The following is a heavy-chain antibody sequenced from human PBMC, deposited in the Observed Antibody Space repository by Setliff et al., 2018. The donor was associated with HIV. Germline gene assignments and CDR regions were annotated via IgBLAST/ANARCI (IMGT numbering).Heavy chain of an antibody. Sequence: PGESLKISCKALDYTFTTYWIAWVRQMPGEGLEWMGIIYPDDSDIRYNPSFQSQITISADKSIATAYLQLNNLKASDTATYYCARRDGRSMNAFQIWGPGTVVTVSS. J-gene: IGHJ3*01. CDR3: ARRDGRSMNAFQI. V-gene: IGHV5-51*01. CDR1: DYTFTTYW. CDR2: IYPDDSDI. D-gene: IGHD2-21*01.